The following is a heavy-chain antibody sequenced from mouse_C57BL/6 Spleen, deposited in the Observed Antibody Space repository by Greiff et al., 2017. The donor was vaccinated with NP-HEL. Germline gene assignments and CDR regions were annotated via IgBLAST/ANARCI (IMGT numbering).Heavy chain of an antibody. V-gene: IGHV1-50*01. CDR1: GYTFTSYW. CDR3: ARRSNPYYYAMDY. CDR2: IDPSDSYT. J-gene: IGHJ4*01. D-gene: IGHD2-5*01. Sequence: QVQLQQPGAELVKPGASVKLSCKASGYTFTSYWMQWVKQRPGQGLEWIGEIDPSDSYTNYNQKFKGKATLTVDTSSSTAYMQLSSLTSEDSAVYYCARRSNPYYYAMDYWGQGTSVTVSS.